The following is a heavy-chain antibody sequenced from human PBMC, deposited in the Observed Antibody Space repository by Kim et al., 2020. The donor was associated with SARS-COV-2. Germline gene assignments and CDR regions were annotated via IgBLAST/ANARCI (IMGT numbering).Heavy chain of an antibody. CDR3: ARALYSSSWYWFDP. V-gene: IGHV4-59*01. J-gene: IGHJ5*02. D-gene: IGHD6-13*01. Sequence: NPSLKSRVTISVDTSKNQFSLKLSSVTAADTAVYYCARALYSSSWYWFDPWGQGTLVTVSS.